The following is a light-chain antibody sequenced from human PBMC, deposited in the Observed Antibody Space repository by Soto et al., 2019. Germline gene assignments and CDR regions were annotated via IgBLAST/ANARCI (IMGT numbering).Light chain of an antibody. CDR2: DVS. J-gene: IGLJ1*01. Sequence: QSALTQPASVSGSPGQSITISCTGTSSDVGGYNYVSWYQQHPGKAPKLMIYDVSNRPSGVSNRFSGSKSGNTASLTISGHPDEEEDDYYCSSYTSSSPPFVFGTGTKLTVL. CDR3: SSYTSSSPPFV. V-gene: IGLV2-14*01. CDR1: SSDVGGYNY.